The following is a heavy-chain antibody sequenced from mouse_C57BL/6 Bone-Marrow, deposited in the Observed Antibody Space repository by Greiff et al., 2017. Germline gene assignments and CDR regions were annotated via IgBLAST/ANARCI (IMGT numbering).Heavy chain of an antibody. CDR2: IDPETGGT. CDR1: GYTFTDYE. CDR3: TGTVVATGAMDY. D-gene: IGHD1-1*01. V-gene: IGHV1-15*01. J-gene: IGHJ4*01. Sequence: QVHVKQSGAELVRPGASVTLSCKASGYTFTDYEMHWVKQTPVHGLEWIGAIDPETGGTAYNQKFKGKAILTADKSSSTAYMELRSLTSEDSAVYYCTGTVVATGAMDYWGQGTSVTVSS.